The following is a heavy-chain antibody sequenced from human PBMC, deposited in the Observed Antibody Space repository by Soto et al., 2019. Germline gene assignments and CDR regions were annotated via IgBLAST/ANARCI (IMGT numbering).Heavy chain of an antibody. V-gene: IGHV3-23*01. CDR1: GFTFSTYA. CDR2: ISANGQGI. Sequence: GGSLRLSCAASGFTFSTYALSWVRQAPGKGLEWVSAISANGQGIYYADSVRGRFTISRDNSKNTVFLHMDSLRAEDTAVYYCAKDRNYPRDQFHYWGQGTLVTVSS. D-gene: IGHD1-7*01. CDR3: AKDRNYPRDQFHY. J-gene: IGHJ4*02.